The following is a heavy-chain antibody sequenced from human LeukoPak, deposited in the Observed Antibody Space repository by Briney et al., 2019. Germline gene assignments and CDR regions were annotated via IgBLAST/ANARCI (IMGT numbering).Heavy chain of an antibody. CDR2: ISSSSSYI. D-gene: IGHD2-15*01. J-gene: IGHJ4*02. CDR3: ARVVRDIVVVVAATPSYRFGY. CDR1: GFTFSSYS. Sequence: GGSLRLSCAASGFTFSSYSMNWVRQAPGKGLEWVSSISSSSSYIYYADSVKGRFTISRDNAKNSLYLQMNSLRAEDTAVYYCARVVRDIVVVVAATPSYRFGYWGQGTLVTVSS. V-gene: IGHV3-21*01.